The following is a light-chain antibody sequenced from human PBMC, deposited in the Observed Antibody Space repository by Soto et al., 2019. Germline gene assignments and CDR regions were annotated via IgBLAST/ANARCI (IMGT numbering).Light chain of an antibody. CDR3: LLFRGSPT. Sequence: EIVLTQSPGTLSVSPGERATLSCRASQVVVTAYIHWYPHKSGQAPRFLISGASPRASVIPDRFSGSGVGTDCALTINRLEPEDCAVYYCLLFRGSPTFGPRSRVHI. CDR2: GAS. CDR1: QVVVTAY. J-gene: IGKJ3*01. V-gene: IGKV3-20*01.